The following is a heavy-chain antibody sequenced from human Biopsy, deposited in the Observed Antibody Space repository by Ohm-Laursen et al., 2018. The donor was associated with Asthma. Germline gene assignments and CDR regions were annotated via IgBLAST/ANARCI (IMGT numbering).Heavy chain of an antibody. V-gene: IGHV1-3*01. J-gene: IGHJ3*02. D-gene: IGHD3-9*01. CDR3: ARTYFDFLTGQVHDAFAM. Sequence: PSVKASCKDSGYTFCNYAIHWVPQAPGQSLEWMGWINAANGNTKYSQKFQGRLTITRDTSASTAYMDLSSLRSEDTAVYYCARTYFDFLTGQVHDAFAMWGQGTMVTVSS. CDR1: GYTFCNYA. CDR2: INAANGNT.